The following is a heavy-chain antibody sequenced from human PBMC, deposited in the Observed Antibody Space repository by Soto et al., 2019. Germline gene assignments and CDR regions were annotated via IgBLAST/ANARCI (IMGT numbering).Heavy chain of an antibody. Sequence: VQLVQYGAEVKKPGASVKVSCKASGYNFTSYHIHWVRQAPGQGLEWMGIMNPSVARTRNAQKFQCRVTMTTYAYTSTVHMELSSLRSEDTATYYCARLGSYSSGWYHFDYWGQGTLVTVSS. V-gene: IGHV1-46*01. D-gene: IGHD6-19*01. CDR2: MNPSVART. J-gene: IGHJ4*02. CDR3: ARLGSYSSGWYHFDY. CDR1: GYNFTSYH.